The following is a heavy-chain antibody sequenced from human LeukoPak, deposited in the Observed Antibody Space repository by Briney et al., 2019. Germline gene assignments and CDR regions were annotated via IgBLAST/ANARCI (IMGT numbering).Heavy chain of an antibody. V-gene: IGHV1-2*02. CDR1: GYTFTGYY. D-gene: IGHD3-22*01. CDR3: AIWDYYHTSAYSGDFDY. CDR2: VNPNSGGT. J-gene: IGHJ4*02. Sequence: ASVKVSCKTSGYTFTGYYMHWVRQAPGQGLEWMGWVNPNSGGTKYAQKFQGRVTMTRDTSISTVYMELSSLRYDTKALYYCAIWDYYHTSAYSGDFDYWGQGTLVTVSS.